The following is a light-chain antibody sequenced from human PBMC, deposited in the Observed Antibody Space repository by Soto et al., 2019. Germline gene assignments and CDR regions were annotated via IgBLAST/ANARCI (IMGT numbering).Light chain of an antibody. J-gene: IGKJ3*01. V-gene: IGKV1-27*01. Sequence: DIQMTQSPSSLSASVGDRVTITCRASQDSSDYLVWYQQKPGKVPQLLIYTAFDLQSGLPSRFSGSGSGTHFTLTISSLQAEDVATYYCQKYNSAPFTFGPGTKVDIQ. CDR2: TAF. CDR1: QDSSDY. CDR3: QKYNSAPFT.